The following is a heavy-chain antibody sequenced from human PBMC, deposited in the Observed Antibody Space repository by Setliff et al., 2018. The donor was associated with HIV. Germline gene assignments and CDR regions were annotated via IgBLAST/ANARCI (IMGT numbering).Heavy chain of an antibody. CDR2: INPKSGAT. Sequence: GASVKVSCKTSGYTFTDYFIHWVRQAPGQGLEWMGWINPKSGATNFAQKFQVRVTMTRDTSINTAYMEVNRLRSDDTAIYCCARAYSANYRGGGHFDYWGQGTLVTVSS. J-gene: IGHJ4*02. CDR1: GYTFTDYF. V-gene: IGHV1-2*02. D-gene: IGHD1-7*01. CDR3: ARAYSANYRGGGHFDY.